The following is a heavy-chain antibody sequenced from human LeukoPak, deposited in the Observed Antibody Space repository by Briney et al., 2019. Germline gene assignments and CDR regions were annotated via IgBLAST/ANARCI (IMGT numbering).Heavy chain of an antibody. V-gene: IGHV5-51*01. CDR2: IYLGDYET. CDR3: AIPPGYCGNDCSFDH. D-gene: IGHD2-21*02. Sequence: GESLKISCEGSGYSFSNYWIGWVRQMPGKGLEWIGIIYLGDYETRYSPSFQGLVTISVDKSISTAYLQWSSLKASDTAMYYCAIPPGYCGNDCSFDHWGQGTLVTVSS. J-gene: IGHJ4*02. CDR1: GYSFSNYW.